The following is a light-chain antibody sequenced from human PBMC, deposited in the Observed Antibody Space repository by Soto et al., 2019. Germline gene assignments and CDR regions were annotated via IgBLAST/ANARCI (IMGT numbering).Light chain of an antibody. J-gene: IGKJ5*01. CDR3: QPYGSSPIT. CDR2: DAY. V-gene: IGKV3-20*01. Sequence: EIVLTQSPGTLSLSPGDRATLSCMASQSVSNNYLSGYQQKPGQAPRLLIYDAYTRATDIPARFSGSGSGTEFTLTISGLQSADFAVYYCQPYGSSPITVGQGTRLEI. CDR1: QSVSNNY.